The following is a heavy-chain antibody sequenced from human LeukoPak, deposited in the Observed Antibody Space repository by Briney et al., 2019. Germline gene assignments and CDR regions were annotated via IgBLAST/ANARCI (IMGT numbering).Heavy chain of an antibody. V-gene: IGHV3-7*01. CDR1: GFTFSSYV. CDR3: ARDPYYYNSGSFAAFDI. J-gene: IGHJ3*02. Sequence: GGSLRLSCAASGFTFSSYVMHWVRQAPGKGLEWVANIKPDGDEKYYVDSVKGRFTISRDNAKNSLYLQMDSLTAEDTALYYCARDPYYYNSGSFAAFDIWGQGTMVTV. CDR2: IKPDGDEK. D-gene: IGHD3-10*01.